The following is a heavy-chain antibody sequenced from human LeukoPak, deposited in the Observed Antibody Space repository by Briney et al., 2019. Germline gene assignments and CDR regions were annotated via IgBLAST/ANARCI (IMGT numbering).Heavy chain of an antibody. CDR2: TDYSGTT. D-gene: IGHD3-16*01. CDR3: AREPWGYYFDY. J-gene: IGHJ4*02. CDR1: GGSIRSYY. V-gene: IGHV4-59*01. Sequence: PSETLSLTCTVSGGSIRSYYWSWIRQPPGKGLEWIGYTDYSGTTNYNASLKSRVTISVDTSKNQFSLKLSSVTAADTAVYYCAREPWGYYFDYWGQGTPVTVSS.